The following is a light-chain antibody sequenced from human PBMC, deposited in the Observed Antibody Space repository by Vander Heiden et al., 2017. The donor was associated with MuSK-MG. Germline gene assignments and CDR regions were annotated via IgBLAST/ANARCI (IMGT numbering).Light chain of an antibody. V-gene: IGKV1-5*01. J-gene: IGKJ1*01. Sequence: GDRVTITCRASQSISSWLAWYQQKPGKASKLLIYDASSLESGVPSRFSGSGSGTEFTLTISSLQPDDFATYYCQQYNSYSWTFGQGTKVKIK. CDR1: QSISSW. CDR3: QQYNSYSWT. CDR2: DAS.